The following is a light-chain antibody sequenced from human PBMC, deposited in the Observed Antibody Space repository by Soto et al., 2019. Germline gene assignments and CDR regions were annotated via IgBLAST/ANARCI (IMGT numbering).Light chain of an antibody. CDR2: GAS. CDR1: QSVSNS. J-gene: IGKJ5*01. Sequence: EIVLTQSPGTLSLSPGERATLSCRASQSVSNSLAWYQQKTGQAPRLLISGASSRATGIPDRFSGSGSETDFTLTISRLEPEDFALYYCQQYGSSPITFGQGTRLE. CDR3: QQYGSSPIT. V-gene: IGKV3-20*01.